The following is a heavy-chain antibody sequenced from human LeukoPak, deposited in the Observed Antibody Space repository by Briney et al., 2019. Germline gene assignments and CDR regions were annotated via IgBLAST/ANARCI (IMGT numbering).Heavy chain of an antibody. Sequence: GGSLRLSCAASGFTFRNYWMSWVRQAPGKGLEWVANIMKDGSEKNYVDSVKGRFTISRDNAKNSLYLQMNSLRAEDTAVYYCAELGITMIGGVWGKGTTVTISS. CDR1: GFTFRNYW. CDR2: IMKDGSEK. CDR3: AELGITMIGGV. D-gene: IGHD3-10*02. J-gene: IGHJ6*04. V-gene: IGHV3-7*01.